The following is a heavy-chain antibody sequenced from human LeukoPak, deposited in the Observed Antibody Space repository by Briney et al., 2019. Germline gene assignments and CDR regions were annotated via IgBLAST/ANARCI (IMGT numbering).Heavy chain of an antibody. Sequence: PGGSLRLSCAASGFTVISNYMSWVRQAPGKGLEWVSVIYPEGSTYYADSVKARFTISRDNSKGTLYLQMNSLRAEDTAVYYCARSGTRYCTGTSCRSYIDYWGQGTPVTVSS. CDR2: IYPEGST. V-gene: IGHV3-66*01. J-gene: IGHJ4*02. CDR1: GFTVISNY. D-gene: IGHD2-2*01. CDR3: ARSGTRYCTGTSCRSYIDY.